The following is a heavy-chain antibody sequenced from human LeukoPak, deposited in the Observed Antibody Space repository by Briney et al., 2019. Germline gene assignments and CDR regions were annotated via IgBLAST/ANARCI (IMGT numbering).Heavy chain of an antibody. CDR3: ARDSSGSYDH. CDR2: IDPSGGST. CDR1: GYSFTSYY. D-gene: IGHD1-26*01. J-gene: IGHJ1*01. Sequence: ASVKVSCTASGYSFTSYYMQWLRQAPGQGLEWMGIIDPSGGSTGYAPKFQGRVIMTRDTSTSTVYMDLSSLRSEDTAVYYCARDSSGSYDHWGQGTLVTVYS. V-gene: IGHV1-46*01.